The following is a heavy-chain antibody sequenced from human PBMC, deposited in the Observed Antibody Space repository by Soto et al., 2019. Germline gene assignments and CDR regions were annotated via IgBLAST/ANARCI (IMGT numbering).Heavy chain of an antibody. CDR2: IGGDSGRT. D-gene: IGHD2-21*02. V-gene: IGHV3-23*01. J-gene: IGHJ2*01. Sequence: EVQLLESGGGLVQPGGSVRLSCAASGLTFGNYAMSWVRQAPGKGLEWVSAIGGDSGRTYNADSVKGRFTISRDNSKNTLYLQMNTLRAEDTAVYYCAVTPNCVGDCSAASYWYFDIWGRGTLVTVSS. CDR3: AVTPNCVGDCSAASYWYFDI. CDR1: GLTFGNYA.